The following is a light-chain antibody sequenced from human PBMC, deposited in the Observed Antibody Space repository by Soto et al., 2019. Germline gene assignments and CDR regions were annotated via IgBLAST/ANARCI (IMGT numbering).Light chain of an antibody. CDR2: DVS. V-gene: IGKV1-6*01. CDR3: LQDYNYPLT. CDR1: QDIRSN. J-gene: IGKJ4*01. Sequence: AIHMTQSPSSLSASVGDRVTITCRASQDIRSNLDWYQQKPGKAPKLLIYDVSNLQSGVPSRFSGSGSGTDFTLTISSLQPEDFATYYCLQDYNYPLTFGGGTRVEI.